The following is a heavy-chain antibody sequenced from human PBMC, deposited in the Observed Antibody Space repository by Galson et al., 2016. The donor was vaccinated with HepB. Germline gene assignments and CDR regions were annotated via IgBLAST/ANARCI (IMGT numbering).Heavy chain of an antibody. CDR1: GFTFGSVW. Sequence: SLRLSCAPSGFTFGSVWMSWVRQAPGKGLEWVANIKPDGSERYYADSLKGRFTISRDNAKNSLYLQMNSLRAEDTAVYYCYLYYYDSSGFVEYFQHWGQGTRVTVSS. CDR3: YLYYYDSSGFVEYFQH. V-gene: IGHV3-7*03. CDR2: IKPDGSER. D-gene: IGHD3-22*01. J-gene: IGHJ1*01.